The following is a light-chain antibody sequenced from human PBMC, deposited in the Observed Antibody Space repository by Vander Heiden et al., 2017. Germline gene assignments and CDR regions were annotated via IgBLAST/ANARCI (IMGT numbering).Light chain of an antibody. CDR2: AAS. Sequence: AVQMTQSPSSLSASVGDRVTITCRASQGIRSDLSWYQQKPGKAPKLLIYAASSLQSGAPSRFSGSGSGTDFTLTISSLQSEDFATYYCLQDDNYPWTFGQGTKVETK. CDR3: LQDDNYPWT. V-gene: IGKV1-6*01. J-gene: IGKJ1*01. CDR1: QGIRSD.